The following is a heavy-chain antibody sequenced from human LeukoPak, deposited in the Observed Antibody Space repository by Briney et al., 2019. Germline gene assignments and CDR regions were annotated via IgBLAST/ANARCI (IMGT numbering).Heavy chain of an antibody. J-gene: IGHJ4*02. CDR3: ARAGGLSGVREFDY. V-gene: IGHV1-69*13. CDR2: IIPIFGTA. D-gene: IGHD3-16*02. CDR1: GGTFSSYA. Sequence: SVKVSCKTSGGTFSSYASSWVRQVPGQGLEWMGGIIPIFGTANYAQKFQGRVTIAADESTSTAYMELSSLRSEDTAVYYCARAGGLSGVREFDYWGQGTLVTVSS.